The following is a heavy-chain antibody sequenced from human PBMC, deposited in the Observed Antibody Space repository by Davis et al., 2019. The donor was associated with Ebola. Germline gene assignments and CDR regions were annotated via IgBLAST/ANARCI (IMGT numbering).Heavy chain of an antibody. CDR1: GFTFRTYS. D-gene: IGHD1-26*01. V-gene: IGHV3-48*02. Sequence: GESLKISCAASGFTFRTYSMNWVRRALGKGLEWVSYISSSGTVYYADSVKGRFTISRDNAKNSLYLQMNSLRDEDTAVYYCARGWDYFDYWGQGTLVTVSS. CDR3: ARGWDYFDY. J-gene: IGHJ4*02. CDR2: ISSSGTV.